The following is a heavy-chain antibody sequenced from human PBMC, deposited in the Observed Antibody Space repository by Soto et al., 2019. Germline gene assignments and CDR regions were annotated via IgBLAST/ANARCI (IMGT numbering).Heavy chain of an antibody. V-gene: IGHV4-30-2*01. CDR3: ARDSRSGYYLEY. D-gene: IGHD3-22*01. J-gene: IGHJ4*02. CDR1: GDSISSGGYS. CDR2: IYNSGGP. Sequence: QLQLQESGSGLVKPSQTLSLTCAVSGDSISSGGYSWNWIRQQPGKGLEWIGYIYNSGGPDYNPSHTSRVTITVDSSNNQFSLNLRSVTAADTAVYYCARDSRSGYYLEYWGQGTLVTVSS.